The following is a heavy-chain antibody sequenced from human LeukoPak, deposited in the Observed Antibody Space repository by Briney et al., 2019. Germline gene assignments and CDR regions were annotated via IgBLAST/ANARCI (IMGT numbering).Heavy chain of an antibody. CDR2: ISAYNGNT. CDR1: GYTFTSYY. CDR3: ARDTEGTLDY. J-gene: IGHJ4*02. D-gene: IGHD4-23*01. Sequence: ASVKVSCKASGYTFTSYYMHWVRQAPGQGLEWMGWISAYNGNTNYAQKLQGRVTMTTDTSTSTAYMELRSLRSDDTAVYYCARDTEGTLDYWGQGTLVTVSS. V-gene: IGHV1-18*04.